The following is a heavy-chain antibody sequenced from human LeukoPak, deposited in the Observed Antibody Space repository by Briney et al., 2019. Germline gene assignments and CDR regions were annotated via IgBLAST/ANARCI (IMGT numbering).Heavy chain of an antibody. Sequence: PPETLSLTCTVSGGSISSYYWSWIRQPPGKGLEWIGYIYYSGSTNYNPSLKSRVTISVDTSKNQFSLKLSSVTAADTAVYYCARHLSGSPPLGYFDYWGQGTLVTVSS. CDR2: IYYSGST. CDR1: GGSISSYY. D-gene: IGHD1-26*01. CDR3: ARHLSGSPPLGYFDY. J-gene: IGHJ4*02. V-gene: IGHV4-59*08.